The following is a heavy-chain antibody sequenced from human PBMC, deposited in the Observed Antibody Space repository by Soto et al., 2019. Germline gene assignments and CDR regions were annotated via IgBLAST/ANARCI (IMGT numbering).Heavy chain of an antibody. CDR3: AVGRDGYNDYFDY. CDR2: IVVGSGNT. Sequence: ASVKVSCKACGFTFTSSAVQWVRQARGQRLEWIGWIVVGSGNTNYAQKFQERVTITRDMSTSTAYMELSSLRSEDTAVYYCAVGRDGYNDYFDYWGQGTLVTVSS. V-gene: IGHV1-58*01. D-gene: IGHD5-12*01. CDR1: GFTFTSSA. J-gene: IGHJ4*02.